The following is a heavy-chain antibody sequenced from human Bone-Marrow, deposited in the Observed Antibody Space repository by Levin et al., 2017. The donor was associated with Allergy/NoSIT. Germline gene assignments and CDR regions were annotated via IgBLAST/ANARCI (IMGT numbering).Heavy chain of an antibody. CDR1: GFNFIINS. D-gene: IGHD7-27*01. J-gene: IGHJ4*02. CDR2: ISPSSSHI. Sequence: GGSLRLSCAASGFNFIINSMNWVRQAPGKGLEWVSSISPSSSHIYYADSVKGRFTMSRDNAKNSLYLQLNSLRAEDTAVYYCARSDSTTGAFDYWGQGTLVTVSS. V-gene: IGHV3-21*01. CDR3: ARSDSTTGAFDY.